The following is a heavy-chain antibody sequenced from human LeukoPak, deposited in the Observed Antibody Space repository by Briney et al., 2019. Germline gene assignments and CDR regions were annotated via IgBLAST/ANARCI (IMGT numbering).Heavy chain of an antibody. CDR2: IYTSGST. Sequence: SETLSLTCTVSGGSTSSYYWSWIRQPAGKGLEWIGRIYTSGSTNYNPSLKSRVTMSVDTSKNQFSLKLSSVTAADTAVYYCARSNYDFWSGYSPGFDYWGQGTLVTVSS. CDR1: GGSTSSYY. J-gene: IGHJ4*02. CDR3: ARSNYDFWSGYSPGFDY. V-gene: IGHV4-4*07. D-gene: IGHD3-3*01.